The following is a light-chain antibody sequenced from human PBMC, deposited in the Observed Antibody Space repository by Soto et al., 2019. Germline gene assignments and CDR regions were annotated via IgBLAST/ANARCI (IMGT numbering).Light chain of an antibody. CDR2: AAS. CDR1: QGIGNF. V-gene: IGKV1-27*01. Sequence: DIEMTQSPSSLSASLGDTVTITCRASQGIGNFLAWYQQKPGDVPKLLIYAASTVQSGGPSRFSGSGSGTDFTLTISSLQPEDFANYYCQQANSFPITFGQGTRLEIK. CDR3: QQANSFPIT. J-gene: IGKJ5*01.